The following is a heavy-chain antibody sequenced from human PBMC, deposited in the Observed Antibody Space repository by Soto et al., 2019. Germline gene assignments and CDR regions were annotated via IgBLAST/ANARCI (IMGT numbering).Heavy chain of an antibody. CDR3: ARRYGYSFDY. V-gene: IGHV4-59*12. J-gene: IGHJ4*02. D-gene: IGHD1-1*01. CDR1: GGSISSYY. Sequence: QVQLQESGPGLVKPSETLSLTCTVSGGSISSYYWSWIRQPPGKGLEWIGYIYYSGSTNYNPSLRXRVTISVATSKNQFSLKLSSVTAADTAVYYCARRYGYSFDYWGQGTLVTVSS. CDR2: IYYSGST.